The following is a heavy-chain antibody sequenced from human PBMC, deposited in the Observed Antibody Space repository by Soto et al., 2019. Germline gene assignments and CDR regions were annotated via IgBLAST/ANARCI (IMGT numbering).Heavy chain of an antibody. J-gene: IGHJ6*02. CDR3: ARDLRAAGRPGMDV. V-gene: IGHV1-69*01. D-gene: IGHD6-13*01. CDR2: IIPIVGTG. Sequence: QVQLVQSGAEVKKPGSSVKVSCKASGGSFSSYAISWVRQAPGQGLEWMGGIIPIVGTGNYAQNFQGRVTVPADESMSTAYMELSSLRSEDMAMYYCARDLRAAGRPGMDVWGQGTTVTVSS. CDR1: GGSFSSYA.